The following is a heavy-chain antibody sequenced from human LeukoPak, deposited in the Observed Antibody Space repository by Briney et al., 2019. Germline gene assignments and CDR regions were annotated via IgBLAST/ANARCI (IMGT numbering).Heavy chain of an antibody. V-gene: IGHV1-18*04. D-gene: IGHD4-17*01. Sequence: GASVKVSCKASGYTFTGYYVHWVRQAPGQGLEWMGWINTYNGNTNYAPKLHGRVTMTTDTPTTTGFMELRSLRFADTAIYYCARDPTPSDGDYPPDHFDYWGQGTLVTVSS. J-gene: IGHJ4*02. CDR2: INTYNGNT. CDR3: ARDPTPSDGDYPPDHFDY. CDR1: GYTFTGYY.